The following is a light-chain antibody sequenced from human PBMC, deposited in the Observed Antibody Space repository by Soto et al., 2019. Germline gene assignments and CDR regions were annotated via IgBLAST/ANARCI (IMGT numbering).Light chain of an antibody. J-gene: IGLJ1*01. CDR3: SSHAGNNNYV. CDR1: SSDVGGQNY. V-gene: IGLV2-8*01. CDR2: AVT. Sequence: QSVLTQPPSASGSPGQSVAISCTGTSSDVGGQNYVSWYQQHPGKAPKLIIYAVTERPSGVPDRFSGSKSGNTASLTVSGLQTEAEADYYCSSHAGNNNYVFGTGTKVTVL.